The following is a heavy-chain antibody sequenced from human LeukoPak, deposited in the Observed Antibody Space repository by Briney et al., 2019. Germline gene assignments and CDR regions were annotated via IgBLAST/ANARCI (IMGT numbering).Heavy chain of an antibody. CDR3: ARDRYYDSSGYYYYYYYYMDV. J-gene: IGHJ6*03. Sequence: PSETLSLTCAVSEYSISSDYYWGWIRQPPGKGLEWIGSVHHIGTTYHNPSLKTRVTISLDTSRNQFSLKLSSVTAADTAVYYCARDRYYDSSGYYYYYYYYMDVWGKGTTVTVSS. CDR2: VHHIGTT. CDR1: EYSISSDYY. V-gene: IGHV4-38-2*02. D-gene: IGHD3-22*01.